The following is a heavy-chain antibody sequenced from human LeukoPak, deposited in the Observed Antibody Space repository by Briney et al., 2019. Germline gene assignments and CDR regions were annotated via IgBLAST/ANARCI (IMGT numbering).Heavy chain of an antibody. CDR3: AGNYYYYMDV. CDR2: IYSGGNT. V-gene: IGHV3-53*01. Sequence: VGSLRLSCAPSGLTVSGNYMTRVGQSPGKGLEWVSVIYSGGNTDSADSVKGRFTISRDNSKNTLYLQMNSLRAEDTAVYYCAGNYYYYMDVWGKGTTVTVSS. J-gene: IGHJ6*03. CDR1: GLTVSGNY.